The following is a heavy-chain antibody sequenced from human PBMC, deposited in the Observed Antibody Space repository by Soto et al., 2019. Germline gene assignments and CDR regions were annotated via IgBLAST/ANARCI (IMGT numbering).Heavy chain of an antibody. CDR3: ARDSSGYLDFDY. D-gene: IGHD3-22*01. J-gene: IGHJ4*02. CDR2: IYYSGST. CDR1: GGSVSSGSYY. V-gene: IGHV4-61*01. Sequence: SETLSLTCTVSGGSVSSGSYYWSWIRQPPGKGLEWIGYIYYSGSTYYNPSLKSRITISVDWSNNQFSLKVSSVTAADTAVYYCARDSSGYLDFDYWGQGTLVTVSS.